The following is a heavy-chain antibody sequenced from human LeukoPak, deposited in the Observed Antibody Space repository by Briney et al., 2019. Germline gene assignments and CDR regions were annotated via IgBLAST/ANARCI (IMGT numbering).Heavy chain of an antibody. CDR1: GFSLNPSGVG. CDR2: IYWDDDK. CDR3: AHRYYTGGNFYFDY. D-gene: IGHD2-8*02. V-gene: IGHV2-5*02. J-gene: IGHJ4*02. Sequence: SCPTPGKTTQTLTLTSTFSGFSLNPSGVGVAWIPHPPRKALEWLALIYWDDDKRYSPSLKSRLTITKGTSKNQVVLTMTNMDPVDTATYYCAHRYYTGGNFYFDYWGQGTLVTVSS.